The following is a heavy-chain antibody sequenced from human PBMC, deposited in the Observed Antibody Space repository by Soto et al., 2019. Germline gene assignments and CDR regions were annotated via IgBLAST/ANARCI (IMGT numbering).Heavy chain of an antibody. V-gene: IGHV3-23*01. CDR2: ISGSGGST. J-gene: IGHJ4*02. CDR3: AKGGTGYCSSTSCYGARSAIDY. D-gene: IGHD2-2*01. Sequence: GSLRLSCAASGFTFSSYAMSWVRQAPGKGLEWVSAISGSGGSTYYADSVKGRFTISRGNSKNTLYLQMNSLRAEDTAVYYCAKGGTGYCSSTSCYGARSAIDYWGQGTLVTVSS. CDR1: GFTFSSYA.